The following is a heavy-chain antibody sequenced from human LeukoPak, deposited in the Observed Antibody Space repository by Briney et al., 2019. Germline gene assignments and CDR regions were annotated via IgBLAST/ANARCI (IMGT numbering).Heavy chain of an antibody. V-gene: IGHV4-4*02. D-gene: IGHD6-6*01. Sequence: SETLSLTCAVSGGSISSSNWWSWVRQPPGKGLEWIGEIYHSGSTNYNPSLKSRVTISVDKSKNQFSLKLSSVTAADTAVYYCARAAARYYYYYYYMDVWGKGTTVTVSS. J-gene: IGHJ6*03. CDR1: GGSISSSNW. CDR3: ARAAARYYYYYYYMDV. CDR2: IYHSGST.